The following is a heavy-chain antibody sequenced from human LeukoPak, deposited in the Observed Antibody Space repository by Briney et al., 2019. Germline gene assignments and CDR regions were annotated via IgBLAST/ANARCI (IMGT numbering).Heavy chain of an antibody. D-gene: IGHD6-19*01. CDR3: ARIPYSSGWHFDY. Sequence: SETLSLTCTVSGGSISSSSYYWGWIRQPPGKGLEWIGSIYYSGSTYYNPSLKSRVTTSVDTSKNQFSLKLSSVTAADTAVYYCARIPYSSGWHFDYWGQGTLVTVSS. CDR1: GGSISSSSYY. V-gene: IGHV4-39*01. J-gene: IGHJ4*02. CDR2: IYYSGST.